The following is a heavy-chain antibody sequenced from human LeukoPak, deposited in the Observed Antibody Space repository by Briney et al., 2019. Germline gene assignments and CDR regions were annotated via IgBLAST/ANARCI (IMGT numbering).Heavy chain of an antibody. CDR3: ARPDSSPNFDCYGIYV. CDR1: SGSLSTYY. Sequence: PSETLSLTCTVDSGSLSTYYSGCSRQPPGKGLEWIGYIYYSGSTNYNPSLKSRVTISVDTSKNQFSLKLSSVTPADTAVHYCARPDSSPNFDCYGIYVWGQGTTVTVSS. D-gene: IGHD6-13*01. CDR2: IYYSGST. V-gene: IGHV4-59*08. J-gene: IGHJ6*02.